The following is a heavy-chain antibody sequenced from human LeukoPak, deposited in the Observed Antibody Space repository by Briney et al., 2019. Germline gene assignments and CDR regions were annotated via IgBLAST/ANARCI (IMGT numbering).Heavy chain of an antibody. CDR1: GFTFSNYW. V-gene: IGHV3-7*01. Sequence: PGGSPRLPCGASGFTFSNYWMSWVRRAPGKGLEWVANIKQDGSETYFVDSVRGRFTISRDNAKKSLYLQMNSLRAEDTAVYYCARDFWGAYRVDYFDCWGQGTLVTVSS. J-gene: IGHJ4*02. CDR3: ARDFWGAYRVDYFDC. CDR2: IKQDGSET. D-gene: IGHD3-16*02.